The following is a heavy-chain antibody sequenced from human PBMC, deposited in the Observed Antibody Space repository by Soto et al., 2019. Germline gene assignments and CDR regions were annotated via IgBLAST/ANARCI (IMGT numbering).Heavy chain of an antibody. CDR2: IKQDGSEK. Sequence: PGGSLRLSCAASGFTFSNYAMHWVRQAPGKGLEWVANIKQDGSEKYYVDSVKGRFTISRDNAKNSLYLQMNSLRAEDTAVYYCARDRGAYSSSTTDAFDIWGQGTMVTVSS. V-gene: IGHV3-7*01. J-gene: IGHJ3*02. D-gene: IGHD6-13*01. CDR1: GFTFSNYA. CDR3: ARDRGAYSSSTTDAFDI.